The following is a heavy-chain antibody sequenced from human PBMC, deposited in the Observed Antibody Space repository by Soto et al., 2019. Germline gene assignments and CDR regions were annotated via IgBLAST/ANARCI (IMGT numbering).Heavy chain of an antibody. D-gene: IGHD3-10*01. CDR3: ARVDYDSTYGFYYYGLDV. Sequence: QVHLVQSGAEVKKPGSSVRVSCKTSGGTFSSYSFTWVRQAPGQGLEWMGEIIPILNTANFAQKFQSRVTITADEPTSTVYMVLSSLSPDDTAVYYCARVDYDSTYGFYYYGLDVWGQGTTVTVSS. V-gene: IGHV1-69*01. J-gene: IGHJ6*02. CDR2: IIPILNTA. CDR1: GGTFSSYS.